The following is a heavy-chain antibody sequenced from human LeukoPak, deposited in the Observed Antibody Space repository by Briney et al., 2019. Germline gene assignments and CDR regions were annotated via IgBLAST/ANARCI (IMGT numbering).Heavy chain of an antibody. CDR2: IWYDGSNK. CDR1: GFTFSSYG. J-gene: IGHJ2*01. V-gene: IGHV3-33*01. Sequence: GRSLRLSCAASGFTFSSYGMHWVRQAPGKGLEWVAVIWYDGSNKYYADSVKGRYTISRDNSKNTLYLQMNSLRAEDTAVYYCARDYLDWYFDLWGRGTLVTVSS. CDR3: ARDYLDWYFDL.